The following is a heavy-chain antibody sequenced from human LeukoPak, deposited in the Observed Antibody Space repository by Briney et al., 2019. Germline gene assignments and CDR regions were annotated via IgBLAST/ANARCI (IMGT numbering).Heavy chain of an antibody. Sequence: GASVKVSCKASGGTFSSYAISWVRQPPGQGLEWMGGTIPIFGTANYAQKFQGRVTITADESTSTAYMELSSLRSEDTAVYYCAMATIEYYFDYWGQGTLVTVSS. J-gene: IGHJ4*02. CDR2: TIPIFGTA. CDR3: AMATIEYYFDY. D-gene: IGHD5-12*01. V-gene: IGHV1-69*13. CDR1: GGTFSSYA.